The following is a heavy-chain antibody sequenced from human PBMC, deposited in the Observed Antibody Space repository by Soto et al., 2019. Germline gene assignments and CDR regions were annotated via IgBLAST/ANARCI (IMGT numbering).Heavy chain of an antibody. Sequence: GGSLRLSCAASGFTFDDYAMHWVRQAPGKGLEWVSGISWNSGSIGYADSVKGRFTISRDNAKNSLYLQMNSLRAEDTALYYCARLPAATDAFDIWGQGTMVTVSS. CDR1: GFTFDDYA. V-gene: IGHV3-9*01. D-gene: IGHD2-2*01. CDR3: ARLPAATDAFDI. CDR2: ISWNSGSI. J-gene: IGHJ3*02.